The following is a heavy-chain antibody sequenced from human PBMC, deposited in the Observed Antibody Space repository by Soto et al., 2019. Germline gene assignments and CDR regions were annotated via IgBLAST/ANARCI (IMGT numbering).Heavy chain of an antibody. J-gene: IGHJ4*02. Sequence: QVHLQESGPGLVKPSQTLSLTCTVSGASISSANCYWSWIRQRPGKGLEWIGYIYYSGSTSYNPSLKSRLTVSVATSKNQFSLNLTSVTAADTAVYYCARDGKGGGAFDYGGQGTLVTVSS. CDR1: GASISSANCY. CDR3: ARDGKGGGAFDY. D-gene: IGHD1-26*01. CDR2: IYYSGST. V-gene: IGHV4-31*03.